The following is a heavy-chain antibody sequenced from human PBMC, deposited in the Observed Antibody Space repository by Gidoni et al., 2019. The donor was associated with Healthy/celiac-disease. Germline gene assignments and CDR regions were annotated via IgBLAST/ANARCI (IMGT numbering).Heavy chain of an antibody. CDR1: GGSISSSSYY. J-gene: IGHJ5*02. V-gene: IGHV4-39*01. Sequence: QLQLQESGPGLVKPSETLSLTCTVSGGSISSSSYYWGWIRQPPGKGLEWIGSIYYSGSTYYNPSLKSRVTISVDTSKNQFSLKLSSVTAADTAVYYCARGSSTYYDFWSGYWGFDPWGQGTLVTVSS. D-gene: IGHD3-3*01. CDR3: ARGSSTYYDFWSGYWGFDP. CDR2: IYYSGST.